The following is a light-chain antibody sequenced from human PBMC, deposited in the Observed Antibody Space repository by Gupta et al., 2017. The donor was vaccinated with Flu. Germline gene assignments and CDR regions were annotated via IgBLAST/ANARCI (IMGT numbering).Light chain of an antibody. V-gene: IGLV2-14*01. J-gene: IGLJ1*01. CDR1: SSDVGGYNY. Sequence: QSALTQPASVSGPPGQSITISCTGTSSDVGGYNYVSWYQQHPGKAPKLMVYEVSKRPAGGSNRFSGSKSGNTASLTISGLQAEDEADYYCSSYTSSSILFGTGTKVTVL. CDR2: EVS. CDR3: SSYTSSSIL.